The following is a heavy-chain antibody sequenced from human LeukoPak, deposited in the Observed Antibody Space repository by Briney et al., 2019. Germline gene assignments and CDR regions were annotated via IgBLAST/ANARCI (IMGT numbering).Heavy chain of an antibody. J-gene: IGHJ3*02. Sequence: SETLSLTCTVSGGSISSYYWSWIRQPPGKGLEWIGYIYYSGSTNYNPSLKGRVTISVDTSKNQFSLKLSSVTAADTAMYYCAREKDAFDIWGQGTMVTVSS. CDR2: IYYSGST. CDR3: AREKDAFDI. CDR1: GGSISSYY. V-gene: IGHV4-59*01.